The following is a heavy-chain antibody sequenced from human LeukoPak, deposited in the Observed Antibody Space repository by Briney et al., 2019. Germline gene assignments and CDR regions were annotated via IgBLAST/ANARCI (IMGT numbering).Heavy chain of an antibody. V-gene: IGHV4-39*01. CDR2: IYYSGST. CDR3: ARGRRPLIAAAFDY. Sequence: PSETLSLTCTVSGGSISSSSYYWGWIRQPPGKGLEWIGSIYYSGSTYYNPSLKSRVTISVDTSKNQFSLKLSSVTAADTAVYYCARGRRPLIAAAFDYWGQGTLVTVSS. CDR1: GGSISSSSYY. J-gene: IGHJ4*02. D-gene: IGHD6-13*01.